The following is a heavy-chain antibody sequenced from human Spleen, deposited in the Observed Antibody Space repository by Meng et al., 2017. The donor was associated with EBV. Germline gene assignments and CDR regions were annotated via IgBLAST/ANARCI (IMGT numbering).Heavy chain of an antibody. CDR3: AHIIAARPFDY. D-gene: IGHD6-6*01. CDR1: VFSLSTRGVG. Sequence: QITLQESGPTLVKPTQTLTLTCTFSVFSLSTRGVGLGWIRQPPGKALEWLALIYWDDDKRYSPSLKSRLTITKDTSKNQVVLTMTNMDPVDAATYYCAHIIAARPFDYWGQGTLVTVSS. J-gene: IGHJ4*02. CDR2: IYWDDDK. V-gene: IGHV2-5*02.